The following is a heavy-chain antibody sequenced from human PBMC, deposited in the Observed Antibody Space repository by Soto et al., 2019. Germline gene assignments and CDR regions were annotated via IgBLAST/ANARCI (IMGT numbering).Heavy chain of an antibody. CDR2: ISYDGSNK. J-gene: IGHJ6*02. D-gene: IGHD6-19*01. Sequence: GGSLRLSCAASGFTFSSYAMHWVRQAPGKGLEWVAVISYDGSNKYYADSVKGRFTISRDNSKNTLYLQMNSLRAEDTAVYYCARDREYSSGWYGGYYYYGMDVWGQGTTVTVSS. V-gene: IGHV3-30-3*01. CDR1: GFTFSSYA. CDR3: ARDREYSSGWYGGYYYYGMDV.